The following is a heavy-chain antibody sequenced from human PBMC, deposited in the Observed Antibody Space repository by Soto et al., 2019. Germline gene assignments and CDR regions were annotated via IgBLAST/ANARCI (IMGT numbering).Heavy chain of an antibody. J-gene: IGHJ4*02. CDR1: GGSFSGYY. D-gene: IGHD4-17*01. CDR2: INHSGST. CDR3: ARGGPKMTTGPFDY. Sequence: SETLSLTCAVYGGSFSGYYWSWIRQPPGKGLEWIGEINHSGSTNYNPSLKSRVTISVDTSKNQFSLKLSSVTAADTAVYYCARGGPKMTTGPFDYWGQGTLVTVSS. V-gene: IGHV4-34*01.